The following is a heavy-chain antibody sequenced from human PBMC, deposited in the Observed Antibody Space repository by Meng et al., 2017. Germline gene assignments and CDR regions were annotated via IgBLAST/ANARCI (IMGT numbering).Heavy chain of an antibody. Sequence: ASVKVSCKASGYTFTGYYMHWVRQAPGQGLEWMGRINPNSGGTNYAQKFQGRVTMTRDTSISTAYMELSRLRSDDTAVYYCARGAFGGGRSSTGRGSRYYFDYWGQGTLVTVSS. D-gene: IGHD2-15*01. V-gene: IGHV1-2*06. CDR1: GYTFTGYY. CDR3: ARGAFGGGRSSTGRGSRYYFDY. CDR2: INPNSGGT. J-gene: IGHJ4*02.